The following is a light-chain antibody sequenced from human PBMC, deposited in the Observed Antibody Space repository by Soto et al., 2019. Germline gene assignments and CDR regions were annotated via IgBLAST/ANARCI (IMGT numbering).Light chain of an antibody. CDR3: SSYAGSNHLV. Sequence: QSALTQPPSASGSPGQSVTISCTGTSSDVGGYNYVSWYQQHPGEAPKLMIYEVSQRPSGVPDRFSGSKSGNTASLTVSGLQAEDEGDYYCSSYAGSNHLVFGGGTKLTVL. CDR1: SSDVGGYNY. CDR2: EVS. J-gene: IGLJ2*01. V-gene: IGLV2-8*01.